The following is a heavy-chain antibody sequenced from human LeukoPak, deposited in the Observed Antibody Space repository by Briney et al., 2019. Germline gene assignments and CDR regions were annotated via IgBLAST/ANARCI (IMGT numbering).Heavy chain of an antibody. CDR3: AKRGVVIRVILVGFHKEAYYFDS. CDR2: ISGSGGST. D-gene: IGHD3-22*01. V-gene: IGHV3-23*01. Sequence: PGGSLRLSCAVSGITLSNYGMSWVRQAPGKGLEWVAGISGSGGSTYYADSVKGRFTISRDNPKNTLYLQMNSLTVEDTAVYFCAKRGVVIRVILVGFHKEAYYFDSWGQGALVTVSS. CDR1: GITLSNYG. J-gene: IGHJ4*02.